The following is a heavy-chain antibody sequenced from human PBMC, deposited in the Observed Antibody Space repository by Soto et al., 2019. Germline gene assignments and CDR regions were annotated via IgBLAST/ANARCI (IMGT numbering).Heavy chain of an antibody. CDR2: ISSSGSTI. V-gene: IGHV3-11*01. Sequence: GGSLSLSYTASGFNCSDYYMSWIRQAPGKGLEWVSYISSSGSTIYYADSVKGRFTISRDNAKNSLYLQMNSLRAEDTAVYYCARDGGINRGYYYYGMDVWGQGTTVTVSS. D-gene: IGHD3-10*01. CDR3: ARDGGINRGYYYYGMDV. CDR1: GFNCSDYY. J-gene: IGHJ6*02.